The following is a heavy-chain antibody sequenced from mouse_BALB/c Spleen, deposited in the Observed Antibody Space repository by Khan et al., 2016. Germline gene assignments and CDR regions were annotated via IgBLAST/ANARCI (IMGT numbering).Heavy chain of an antibody. CDR1: GYSITSDYA. D-gene: IGHD1-1*01. J-gene: IGHJ3*01. V-gene: IGHV3-2*02. Sequence: EVQLQESGPGLVKPSQSLSLTCTVTGYSITSDYAWNWIRQFPGNKLEWMGYISYSGSTSYNPSLKSRISITRDTSKNQFFLQLNSVTTEDTATYYCARSYGSSPFVYWGQGTLVTVSA. CDR2: ISYSGST. CDR3: ARSYGSSPFVY.